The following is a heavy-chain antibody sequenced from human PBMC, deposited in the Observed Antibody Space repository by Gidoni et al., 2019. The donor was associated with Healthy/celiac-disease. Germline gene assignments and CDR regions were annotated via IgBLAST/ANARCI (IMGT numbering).Heavy chain of an antibody. CDR2: IKYSGST. D-gene: IGHD1-26*01. V-gene: IGHV4-34*01. CDR1: GGSVSGYY. CDR3: ARRGGSMRGNWYDP. J-gene: IGHJ5*02. Sequence: QVQLQQWGAGLLKPSETLSLTSAVYGGSVSGYYLSWIRQPPWKVLEWIGEIKYSGSTNNNPSPKSLLTISVDTSKNQFSLNLSSVTAADTAVYYCARRGGSMRGNWYDPWGQGTLVTVSS.